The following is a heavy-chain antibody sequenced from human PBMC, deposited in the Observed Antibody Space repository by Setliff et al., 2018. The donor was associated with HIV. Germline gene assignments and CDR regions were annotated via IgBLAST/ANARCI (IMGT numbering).Heavy chain of an antibody. CDR1: GFTFSSYA. CDR3: VKGGRYSADPLDY. Sequence: GGSLRLSCAASGFTFSSYAMHWVRQAPGKGLEWVAVISYDGSNKYYADSVKGRFTISRDNSKNTLYLQMNSLRAEDTAVYYCVKGGRYSADPLDYWGQGTLVTVSS. CDR2: ISYDGSNK. D-gene: IGHD1-26*01. V-gene: IGHV3-30*04. J-gene: IGHJ4*02.